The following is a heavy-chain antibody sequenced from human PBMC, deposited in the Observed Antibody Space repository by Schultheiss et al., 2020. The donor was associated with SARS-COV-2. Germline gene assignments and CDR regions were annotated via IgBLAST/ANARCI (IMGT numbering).Heavy chain of an antibody. J-gene: IGHJ4*02. CDR1: GFSVSSNY. D-gene: IGHD3-9*01. CDR3: AKGRYDILTGFLTLYYFDY. Sequence: GGSLRLSCAAPGFSVSSNYMTWVRQAPGKGLEWVSAISGSGGSTYYADSVKGRFTISRDNSKNTLYLQMNSLRAEDTAVYYCAKGRYDILTGFLTLYYFDYWGQGTLVTVSS. CDR2: ISGSGGST. V-gene: IGHV3-23*01.